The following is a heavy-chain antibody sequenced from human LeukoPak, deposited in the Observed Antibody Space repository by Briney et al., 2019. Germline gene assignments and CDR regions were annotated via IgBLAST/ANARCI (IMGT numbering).Heavy chain of an antibody. CDR2: IRYDGSNK. CDR1: GFTFSSYG. V-gene: IGHV3-30*02. CDR3: AKNQKYQLPESNWFDP. Sequence: PGGSLRLSCAASGFTFSSYGMHWVRQAPGKGLEWVAFIRYDGSNKYYADSVKGRFTISRDNSKNTLYLQMNSLRAEDTAVYYCAKNQKYQLPESNWFDPWGHGTLVTVSS. J-gene: IGHJ5*02. D-gene: IGHD2-2*01.